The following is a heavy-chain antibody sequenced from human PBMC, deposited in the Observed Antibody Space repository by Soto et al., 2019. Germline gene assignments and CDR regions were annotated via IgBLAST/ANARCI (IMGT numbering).Heavy chain of an antibody. CDR1: GYTLTELS. CDR3: AHYGGNSAVYFDY. Sequence: GAAVKVSCKVSGYTLTELSMHWVRQAPGKGLEWMGGFDPEDGETIYAQKFQGRVTMTEDTSTDTAYTELSSLRSEDTAVYYCAHYGGNSAVYFDYWGQGTLVTVSS. J-gene: IGHJ4*02. D-gene: IGHD4-17*01. V-gene: IGHV1-24*01. CDR2: FDPEDGET.